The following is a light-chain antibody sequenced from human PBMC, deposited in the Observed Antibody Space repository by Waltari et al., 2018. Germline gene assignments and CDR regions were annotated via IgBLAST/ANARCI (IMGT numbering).Light chain of an antibody. CDR1: TSDLVDSHY. CDR2: EVS. CDR3: FSYTTSSTWV. V-gene: IGLV2-14*01. J-gene: IGLJ3*02. Sequence: QSALTQPASVSGSPGQSITLSCTGATSDLVDSHYVSWYQQHPDKAPRLMIYEVSNRPSGVSNRFSGSKSGNTASLTISGLQAEDEADYYCFSYTTSSTWVFGGGTKLTVL.